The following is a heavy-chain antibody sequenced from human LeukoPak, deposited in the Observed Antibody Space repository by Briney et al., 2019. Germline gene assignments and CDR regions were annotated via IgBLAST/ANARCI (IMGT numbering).Heavy chain of an antibody. CDR1: GFTFSVHG. J-gene: IGHJ4*02. V-gene: IGHV3-33*06. CDR3: ANLGATTVDLFDY. Sequence: GGSLRLSCAASGFTFSVHGMHWVRQAPGKGLEWVALIWFDGSSKYSADSVKGRFTISRDNSKNTLYLQMNSLRAEDTAVYYCANLGATTVDLFDYWGQGTLVTVSS. D-gene: IGHD1-26*01. CDR2: IWFDGSSK.